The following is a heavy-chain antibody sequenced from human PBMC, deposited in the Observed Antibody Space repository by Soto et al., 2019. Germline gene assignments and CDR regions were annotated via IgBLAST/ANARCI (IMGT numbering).Heavy chain of an antibody. J-gene: IGHJ5*02. CDR1: GGSFSGYY. CDR3: ARGIAAAARQTQNWFDP. CDR2: INHSGST. V-gene: IGHV4-34*01. D-gene: IGHD6-13*01. Sequence: SETLSLTCAVYGGSFSGYYWSWIRQPPGKGLEWIGEINHSGSTNYNPSLKSRVTISVDTSKNQFSLKLSSVTAADTAVYYCARGIAAAARQTQNWFDPWGQGTLVTVSS.